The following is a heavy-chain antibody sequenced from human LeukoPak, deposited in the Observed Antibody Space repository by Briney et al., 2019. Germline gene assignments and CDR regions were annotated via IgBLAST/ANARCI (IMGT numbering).Heavy chain of an antibody. CDR3: ATVPVSTVVPG. Sequence: ASVKVSCKASGGTFSSYGISWVRQAPGKGLEWMGGFDPEDGETIYAQKFQGRVTMTEDTTTDTAYMELSSLRSEDTAVYYCATVPVSTVVPGWGQGTLVTVSS. V-gene: IGHV1-24*01. CDR2: FDPEDGET. D-gene: IGHD4-23*01. CDR1: GGTFSSYG. J-gene: IGHJ4*02.